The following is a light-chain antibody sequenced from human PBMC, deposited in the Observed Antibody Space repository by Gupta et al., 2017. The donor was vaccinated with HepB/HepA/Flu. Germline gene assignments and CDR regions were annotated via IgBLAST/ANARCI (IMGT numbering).Light chain of an antibody. V-gene: IGKV3-11*01. CDR2: DAS. Sequence: DIVLSQSPATLSLSPGERATLSCRASQSVSSYLAWYQQKPGQAPRLLTYDASNRATGIPARFSGSGSGTDFTLTISSLEPEDFAVYYCQQRSNWLFGGGTKVEIK. CDR3: QQRSNWL. CDR1: QSVSSY. J-gene: IGKJ4*01.